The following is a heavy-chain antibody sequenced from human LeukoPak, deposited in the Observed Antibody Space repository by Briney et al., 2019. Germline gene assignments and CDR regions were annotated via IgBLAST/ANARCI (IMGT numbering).Heavy chain of an antibody. CDR2: IYCTGTT. CDR3: ARHRDCSTTTCSVKWGFDY. Sequence: PSETLSLTCTVSGDSISSYNYFWGWIRQPPGKGLEWIGTIYCTGTTFYNPSLNSRVTISVARSKNQFSLRLSSVTAADTAVYYCARHRDCSTTTCSVKWGFDYWGQGTLVTVSS. CDR1: GDSISSYNYF. V-gene: IGHV4-39*01. D-gene: IGHD2-2*01. J-gene: IGHJ4*02.